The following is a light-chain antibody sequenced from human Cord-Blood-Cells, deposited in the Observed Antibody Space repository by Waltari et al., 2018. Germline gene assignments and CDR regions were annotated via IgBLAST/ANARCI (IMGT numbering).Light chain of an antibody. CDR1: SSNIGAGYD. CDR2: GNS. J-gene: IGLJ1*01. V-gene: IGLV1-40*01. Sequence: QSVLTQPPSVSGAPGQRATISCTGSSSNIGAGYDVNWYQQLPGTAPKLLIYGNSNRPSGVPDRFSGSKSGTSASLAITGLQAEDEADYYCQSYDSSLSGYYVFGTGTKVTVL. CDR3: QSYDSSLSGYYV.